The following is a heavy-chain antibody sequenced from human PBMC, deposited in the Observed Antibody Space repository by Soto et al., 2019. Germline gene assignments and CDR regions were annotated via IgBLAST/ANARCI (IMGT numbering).Heavy chain of an antibody. J-gene: IGHJ4*02. V-gene: IGHV4-30-4*01. CDR3: ARNLDSYSSSPADY. D-gene: IGHD6-6*01. Sequence: QVQLQESGPGLVKPSQTLSLTCTVSGGSISSGDYYWSWIRQPPGKGLEWIGYIYYSGSTYYNPSLKSRVTISVDKSKNEFYLKLSSVTAADTAVYYCARNLDSYSSSPADYWGQGTLVTVSS. CDR2: IYYSGST. CDR1: GGSISSGDYY.